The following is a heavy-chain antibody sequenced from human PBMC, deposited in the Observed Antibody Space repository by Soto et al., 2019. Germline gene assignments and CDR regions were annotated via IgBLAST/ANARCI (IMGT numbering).Heavy chain of an antibody. CDR3: ARSELERHYDY. D-gene: IGHD1-1*01. CDR1: GDSVSSNSAA. Sequence: PSQTLALACAISGDSVSSNSAACNVIRQSPSRGLEWLGRTYYRSKWYNDYAVSVKSRITINPDTSKNQFSLQLNSVTPEDTAVYYCARSELERHYDYWGQGTLVTVSS. CDR2: TYYRSKWYN. V-gene: IGHV6-1*01. J-gene: IGHJ4*02.